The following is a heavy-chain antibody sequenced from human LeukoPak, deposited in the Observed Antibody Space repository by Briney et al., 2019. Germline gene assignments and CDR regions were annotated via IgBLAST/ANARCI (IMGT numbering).Heavy chain of an antibody. CDR1: GFTFSSYA. Sequence: PGGSLRLSCAASGFTFSSYAMSWVRQAPGKGLEWVSAISGSGGSTYYADSVKGRFTISRDNSKNTLYLQMNSLRAEDTAVYYCAKVSGDPNYYDCSGYYRPPHYFDYWGQGTLVTVSS. CDR3: AKVSGDPNYYDCSGYYRPPHYFDY. D-gene: IGHD3-22*01. J-gene: IGHJ4*02. CDR2: ISGSGGST. V-gene: IGHV3-23*01.